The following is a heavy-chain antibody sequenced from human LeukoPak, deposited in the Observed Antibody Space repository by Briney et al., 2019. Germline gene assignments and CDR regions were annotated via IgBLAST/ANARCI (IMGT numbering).Heavy chain of an antibody. V-gene: IGHV5-51*01. D-gene: IGHD2-15*01. Sequence: GESLKISCKGSGYSFTSYWIGWVRQMPGKGLEWMGIIYPGDSDTRYSPSFQGQVTISADKSISTAYLQWSSLKASDTAMYYCARRGYCSGGSCSSQNFDYWGQGTLVTVSS. J-gene: IGHJ4*02. CDR1: GYSFTSYW. CDR2: IYPGDSDT. CDR3: ARRGYCSGGSCSSQNFDY.